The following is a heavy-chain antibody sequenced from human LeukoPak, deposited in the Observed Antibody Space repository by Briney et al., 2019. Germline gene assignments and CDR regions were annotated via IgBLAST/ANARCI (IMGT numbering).Heavy chain of an antibody. CDR2: ISAYNGNT. J-gene: IGHJ5*02. D-gene: IGHD6-19*01. Sequence: ASVKVSCKASGYTFTSYGISWVRQAPRQGLEWMGWISAYNGNTNYAQKLQGRVTMTTDTSTSTAYMELRSLRSDDTAVYYCARGGFYYSSVRRGWFDPWGQGTLVTVSS. CDR1: GYTFTSYG. V-gene: IGHV1-18*01. CDR3: ARGGFYYSSVRRGWFDP.